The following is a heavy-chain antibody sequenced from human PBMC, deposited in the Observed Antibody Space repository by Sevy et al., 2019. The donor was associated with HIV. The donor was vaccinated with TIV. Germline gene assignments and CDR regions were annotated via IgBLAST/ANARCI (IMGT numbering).Heavy chain of an antibody. V-gene: IGHV3-23*01. D-gene: IGHD3-22*01. Sequence: GGSLRLSCAASGFTFSSYAMTWVRQAPGKGLEWVSGISGSGHSTYYADSVKGRFTISRDNSKNTLYLQMNSLRAEDTAVYYCAKEGGGYNYDSSGLFDYWGQGTLVTVSS. J-gene: IGHJ4*02. CDR3: AKEGGGYNYDSSGLFDY. CDR2: ISGSGHST. CDR1: GFTFSSYA.